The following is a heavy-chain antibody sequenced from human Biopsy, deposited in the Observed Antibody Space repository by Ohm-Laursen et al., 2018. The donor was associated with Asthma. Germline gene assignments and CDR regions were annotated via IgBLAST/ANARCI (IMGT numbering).Heavy chain of an antibody. CDR1: GDSITSGGCC. V-gene: IGHV4-31*03. J-gene: IGHJ4*02. D-gene: IGHD3-22*01. CDR3: ARIPRRSGSYFVDY. Sequence: TLSLTCTVSGDSITSGGCCWNWIRQHPGKDLEWIGYIHHSGTSYFNPSLKSRVSFSRDTSKNQFSLRMSSVTAADTAMYYCARIPRRSGSYFVDYWGQGTLVTVSS. CDR2: IHHSGTS.